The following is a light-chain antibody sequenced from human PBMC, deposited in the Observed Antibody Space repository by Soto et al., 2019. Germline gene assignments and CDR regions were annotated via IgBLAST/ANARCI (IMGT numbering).Light chain of an antibody. V-gene: IGKV1-17*01. CDR3: QQTFSTPS. CDR2: SAS. CDR1: QGIRID. Sequence: DIQMTQSPSSLSASVGDRVTITCRASQGIRIDLGWYQQKPGKAPKRLIYSASSLQSGVPSRFSGSGSGTEFTLTISSLQPEDFATYYCQQTFSTPSFGPGTTVDMK. J-gene: IGKJ3*01.